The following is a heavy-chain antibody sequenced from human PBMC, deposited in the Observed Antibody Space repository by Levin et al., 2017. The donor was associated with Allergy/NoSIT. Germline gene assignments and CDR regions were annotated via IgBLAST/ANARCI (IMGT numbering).Heavy chain of an antibody. CDR1: GYSFTSYW. Sequence: GESLKISCKGSGYSFTSYWIGWVRQMPGKGLEWMGIIYPGDSDTRYSPSFQGQVTISADKSISTAYLQWSSLKASDTAMYYCARHRGGELHNYYYYMDVWGKGTTVTVSS. CDR2: IYPGDSDT. CDR3: ARHRGGELHNYYYYMDV. D-gene: IGHD1-7*01. J-gene: IGHJ6*03. V-gene: IGHV5-51*01.